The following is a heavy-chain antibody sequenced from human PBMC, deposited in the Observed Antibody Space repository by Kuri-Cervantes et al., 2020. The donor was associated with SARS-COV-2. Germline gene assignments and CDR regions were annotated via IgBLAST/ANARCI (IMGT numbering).Heavy chain of an antibody. CDR3: ARDRACSGGRCYSKSPYTPGNWFDP. CDR2: IKQDGREK. Sequence: GGSLRLSCAASGFTFSPYWMSWVRKAPGKRLEWVANIKQDGREKYHVDSVKCRFTISRDNAKNSLYLQMNSLRAEDTAVYYCARDRACSGGRCYSKSPYTPGNWFDPWGQGTLVTVSS. D-gene: IGHD2-15*01. CDR1: GFTFSPYW. V-gene: IGHV3-7*03. J-gene: IGHJ5*02.